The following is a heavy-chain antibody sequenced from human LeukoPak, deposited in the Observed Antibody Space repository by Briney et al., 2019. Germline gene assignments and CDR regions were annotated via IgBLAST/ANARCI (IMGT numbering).Heavy chain of an antibody. CDR1: GGSISSSSYS. V-gene: IGHV4-39*01. CDR2: IYYSGST. Sequence: PSETLSLTCTVSGGSISSSSYSWGWIRQPPGKGLEWIGSIYYSGSTYYNPSLKSRVTISVDTSKNQFSLKLSSVTAADTAVYYCARLRRFMTTVTTYGMDVWGQGTTVTVSS. CDR3: ARLRRFMTTVTTYGMDV. J-gene: IGHJ6*02. D-gene: IGHD4-11*01.